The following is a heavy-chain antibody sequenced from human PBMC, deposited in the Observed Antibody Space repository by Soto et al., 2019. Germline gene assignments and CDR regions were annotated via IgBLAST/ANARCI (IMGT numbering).Heavy chain of an antibody. CDR2: ISADNGNT. CDR1: GYTFTNYD. CDR3: ARRGVLPDY. J-gene: IGHJ4*02. Sequence: QVPLVQSGAEVKKPGASVKVSCKASGYTFTNYDVTWVRQAPGQGLEWMGWISADNGNTNYAQKFQGRVTMTTDTSTSTAYMELRSLRSDDTAAYYCARRGVLPDYWGQGTLVTVSS. V-gene: IGHV1-18*01.